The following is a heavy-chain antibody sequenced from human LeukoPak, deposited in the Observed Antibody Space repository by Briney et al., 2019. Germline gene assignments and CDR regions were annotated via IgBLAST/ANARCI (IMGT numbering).Heavy chain of an antibody. CDR3: ARSLVVTAILDWYFDL. D-gene: IGHD2-21*02. V-gene: IGHV3-7*01. Sequence: GGSLRLSCAVSGFTFSSYWMSWVRQAPGKGLEWVANIKQDGSEKYYVNSVKGRFTISRDNAKNSLYLQMNSLRAEDTAVYYCARSLVVTAILDWYFDLWGRGTLVTVSS. CDR1: GFTFSSYW. J-gene: IGHJ2*01. CDR2: IKQDGSEK.